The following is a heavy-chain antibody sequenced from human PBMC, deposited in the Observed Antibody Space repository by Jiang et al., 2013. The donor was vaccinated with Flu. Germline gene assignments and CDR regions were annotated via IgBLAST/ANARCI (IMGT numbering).Heavy chain of an antibody. Sequence: EWVSAISGSGGSTYYADSVKGRFTISRDNSKNTLYLQMNSLRAEDTAVYYCAVMGGVVVPAAIPFDYWGQGTLVTVSS. J-gene: IGHJ4*02. CDR3: AVMGGVVVPAAIPFDY. V-gene: IGHV3-23*01. D-gene: IGHD2-2*01. CDR2: ISGSGGST.